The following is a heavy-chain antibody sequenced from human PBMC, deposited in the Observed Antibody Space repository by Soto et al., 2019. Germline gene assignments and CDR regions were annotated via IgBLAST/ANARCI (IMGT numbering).Heavy chain of an antibody. V-gene: IGHV3-23*01. Sequence: PGGSLRLSCAASGFTFSSYAMSWVRQAPGKGLEWVSAISGSGGSTYYADSVKGRFTISRDNSKNTLYLQMNSLRAEDTAVYYCAKGAPDYDFWSGPVAYYYGMDVWGQGTTVTV. J-gene: IGHJ6*02. CDR3: AKGAPDYDFWSGPVAYYYGMDV. CDR1: GFTFSSYA. D-gene: IGHD3-3*01. CDR2: ISGSGGST.